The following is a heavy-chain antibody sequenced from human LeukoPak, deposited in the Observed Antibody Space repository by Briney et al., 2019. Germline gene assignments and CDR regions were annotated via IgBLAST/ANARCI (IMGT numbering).Heavy chain of an antibody. D-gene: IGHD4-17*01. CDR1: GGSISNYY. CDR2: VYSSVST. V-gene: IGHV4-4*07. J-gene: IGHJ4*02. CDR3: ARGDGDYRGYFDS. Sequence: PSETLSLTCTVSGGSISNYYWSWIRQPAGKGLEWIGRVYSSVSTNYNPSLTGRVTMTVDTSKNQFSLNLSFVTAADTAVYFCARGDGDYRGYFDSWGRGTLVSVSS.